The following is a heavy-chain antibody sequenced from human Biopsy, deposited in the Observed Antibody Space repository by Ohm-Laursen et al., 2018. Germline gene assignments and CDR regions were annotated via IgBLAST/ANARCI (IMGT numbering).Heavy chain of an antibody. J-gene: IGHJ4*02. D-gene: IGHD6-19*01. Sequence: ASVKVSCKASGFSFTGYYIHWVRQAPGQGLEWMGWISPKSGGTNYAQKFQGNITMAKNMSMSTAYMEMSRLRSDDTAVYYCALQSVAQMKNFDCWGQGTLVTVSS. CDR2: ISPKSGGT. CDR3: ALQSVAQMKNFDC. V-gene: IGHV1-2*02. CDR1: GFSFTGYY.